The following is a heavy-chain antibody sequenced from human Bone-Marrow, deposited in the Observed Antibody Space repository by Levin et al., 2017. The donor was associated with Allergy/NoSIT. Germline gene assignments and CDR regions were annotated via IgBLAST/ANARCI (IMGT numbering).Heavy chain of an antibody. CDR3: ARHIAASV. Sequence: EASVKVSCAASGFTFSSNWMSWFRQAPGKGLEWVANIKKDGSEKNYVDSVKGRFTISRDNAKNSLYLQMNNLRAGDTAVYYCARHIAASVWGQGTMVTVSS. V-gene: IGHV3-7*01. D-gene: IGHD2-15*01. J-gene: IGHJ3*01. CDR2: IKKDGSEK. CDR1: GFTFSSNW.